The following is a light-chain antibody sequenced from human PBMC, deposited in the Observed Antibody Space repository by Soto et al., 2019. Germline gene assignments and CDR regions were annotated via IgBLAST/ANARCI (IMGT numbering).Light chain of an antibody. CDR1: SSDVGAYNY. CDR2: EVS. CDR3: SSYAGNNYFV. Sequence: QSALTQPPSASGSPGQSVTISCTGTSSDVGAYNYVSWYQQHPGKAPKLMIYEVSQRPSGVPDRFSGSKSGNTASLTVSGLQAEDEADYYCSSYAGNNYFVFGPGTKVTVL. V-gene: IGLV2-8*01. J-gene: IGLJ1*01.